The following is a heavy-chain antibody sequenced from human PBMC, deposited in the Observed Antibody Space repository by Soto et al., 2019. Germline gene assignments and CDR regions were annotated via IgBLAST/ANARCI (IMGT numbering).Heavy chain of an antibody. Sequence: QVQLVQSGAEVKKPGSSVKVSCKASGGTFSSYAISWVRQAPGQGLEWMGGIIPIFGTANYAQKFQGRVTITADESTSTAYMELSSLGYEDTAVYDCASSAYVFMFGELVEYFQRGGQGTLV. CDR2: IIPIFGTA. J-gene: IGHJ1*01. V-gene: IGHV1-69*01. CDR1: GGTFSSYA. D-gene: IGHD3-10*02. CDR3: ASSAYVFMFGELVEYFQR.